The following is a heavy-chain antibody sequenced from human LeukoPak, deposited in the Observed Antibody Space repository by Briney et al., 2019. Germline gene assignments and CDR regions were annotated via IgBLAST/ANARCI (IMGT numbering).Heavy chain of an antibody. CDR3: ARTPPRYSSTWSLGYFDY. CDR2: IYNTGST. CDR1: GASISSDY. Sequence: SETLSLTCSVYGASISSDYWSWIRQPPGKGLEWIGCIYNTGSTSYNPSLKSRVTISVDTSKNQFSLQLNSVTAADTAVYYCARTPPRYSSTWSLGYFDYWGQGTLVTVSS. D-gene: IGHD6-13*01. V-gene: IGHV4-59*01. J-gene: IGHJ4*02.